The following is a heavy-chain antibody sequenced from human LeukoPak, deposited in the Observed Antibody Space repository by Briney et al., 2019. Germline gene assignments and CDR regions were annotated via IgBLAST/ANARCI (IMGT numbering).Heavy chain of an antibody. CDR1: GYTFTAYY. V-gene: IGHV1-2*02. Sequence: ASVKVSCKASGYTFTAYYMHWVRQAPGQGLEWMGWINPNSGGTNYAQKFQGRVTMTRDTSISTAYLELNRVTSDDTAVYYCARDGTTGRFWGQGTLVTVSS. J-gene: IGHJ1*01. D-gene: IGHD2-8*02. CDR2: INPNSGGT. CDR3: ARDGTTGRF.